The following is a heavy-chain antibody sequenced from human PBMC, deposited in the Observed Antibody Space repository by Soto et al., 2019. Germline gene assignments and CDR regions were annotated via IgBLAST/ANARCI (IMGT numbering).Heavy chain of an antibody. CDR2: ISYDGSNK. J-gene: IGHJ4*02. CDR3: ARFITMIDY. CDR1: GFTFSSYA. V-gene: IGHV3-30-3*01. Sequence: GGSLRLSCAASGFTFSSYAMHWVRQAPGKGLEWVAVISYDGSNKYYADSVKGRFTISRDNSKNTLYLQMNSLRAEDTAVYYYARFITMIDYWGQGTLVTVSS. D-gene: IGHD3-22*01.